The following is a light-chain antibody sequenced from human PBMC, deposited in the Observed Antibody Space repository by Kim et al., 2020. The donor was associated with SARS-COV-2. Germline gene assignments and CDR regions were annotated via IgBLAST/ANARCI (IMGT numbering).Light chain of an antibody. CDR1: KSVTGNY. V-gene: IGKV3-20*01. CDR2: GAS. CDR3: QQYGDSPFT. Sequence: LHPGEKAHLSCRASKSVTGNYLAWYQQKPGQTPRLFIYGASNMATGIPDRFSGSGSGTDYTLTISSLEPEDFAVYYCQQYGDSPFTFGGGTKLEL. J-gene: IGKJ4*01.